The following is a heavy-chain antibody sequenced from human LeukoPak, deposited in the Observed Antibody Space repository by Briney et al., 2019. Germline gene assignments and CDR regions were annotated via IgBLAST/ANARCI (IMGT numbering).Heavy chain of an antibody. CDR3: TRDVSSSWYEGADY. J-gene: IGHJ4*02. CDR1: GFAFGDHA. V-gene: IGHV3-49*03. Sequence: GGSLRLSCTASGFAFGDHATGWFRQAPGKGLEWVGFIRSKPYGGTTEYAASVKGRFTISRDDSKSTAYLQMNSLKTEDTAVYYCTRDVSSSWYEGADYWGQGTLVTVSS. D-gene: IGHD6-13*01. CDR2: IRSKPYGGTT.